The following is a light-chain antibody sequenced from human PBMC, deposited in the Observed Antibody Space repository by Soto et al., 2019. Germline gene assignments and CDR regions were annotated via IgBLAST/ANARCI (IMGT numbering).Light chain of an antibody. Sequence: ALTQPASVSGSPGQSITISCTGTSSDVGGYEYVSWYQHHPGKAPKLMIYEVSNRPSGVSHRFSGSKSGNTASLTISGLQAEDEADYYCSSYTAANTYVFGTGTKLTVL. V-gene: IGLV2-14*01. CDR3: SSYTAANTYV. CDR2: EVS. CDR1: SSDVGGYEY. J-gene: IGLJ1*01.